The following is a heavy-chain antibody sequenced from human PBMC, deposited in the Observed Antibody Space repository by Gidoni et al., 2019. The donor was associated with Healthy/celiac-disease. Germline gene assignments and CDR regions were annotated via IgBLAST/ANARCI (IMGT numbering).Heavy chain of an antibody. Sequence: QLQLQESGPGLVKPSETLSLPCTVSGGSIRRSSYYWGWIRQPPGKGLEWIGSIYYSGSTYYNPSLKSRVTISVDTSKNQFSLKLSSVTAADTAVYYCARQDVTGTTSWFDPWGQGTLVTVSS. CDR1: GGSIRRSSYY. CDR2: IYYSGST. V-gene: IGHV4-39*01. J-gene: IGHJ5*02. D-gene: IGHD1-7*01. CDR3: ARQDVTGTTSWFDP.